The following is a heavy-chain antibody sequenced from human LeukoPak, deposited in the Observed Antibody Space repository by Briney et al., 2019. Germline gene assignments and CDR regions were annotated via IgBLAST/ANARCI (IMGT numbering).Heavy chain of an antibody. CDR2: IFSGGNT. V-gene: IGHV3-66*01. J-gene: IGHJ6*02. CDR1: GFTISSNY. CDR3: ARDPRVDHDGMDV. Sequence: VGSLRLSCAASGFTISSNYMSWVRQAPGKGLEWISIIFSGGNTYYADSVKGRFTISRDDSKNTLYLQMNSLRAEDTAVYYCARDPRVDHDGMDVWGQGTTVTVSS. D-gene: IGHD1-14*01.